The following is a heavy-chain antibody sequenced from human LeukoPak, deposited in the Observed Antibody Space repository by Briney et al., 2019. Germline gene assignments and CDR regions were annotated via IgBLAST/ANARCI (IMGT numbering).Heavy chain of an antibody. V-gene: IGHV1-8*01. D-gene: IGHD4-11*01. CDR1: GYTFTNYD. CDR3: ARVRSLSSNIDF. J-gene: IGHJ4*02. Sequence: GASVKVSCKASGYTFTNYDFNWVRQAAGQGLEWMGWMNPNSGDTGNAQTFQGRLTMTWDNSISTAYMQLSSLISDDTAVYYCARVRSLSSNIDFWGQGTLVTVSS. CDR2: MNPNSGDT.